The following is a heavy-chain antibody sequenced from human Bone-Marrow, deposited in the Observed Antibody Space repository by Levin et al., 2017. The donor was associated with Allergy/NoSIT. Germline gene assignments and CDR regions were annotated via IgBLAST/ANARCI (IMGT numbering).Heavy chain of an antibody. Sequence: GESLKISCAVSGFIFRTYSMHWVRQAPGKGLEWVAIITYDGNDKNFADSVKGRFTISRDNSQNTVYLQMNSLRPDDTGIYYCVREGKSGYFDYWGQGTLVTVSS. CDR2: ITYDGNDK. D-gene: IGHD6-25*01. V-gene: IGHV3-30*04. CDR3: VREGKSGYFDY. CDR1: GFIFRTYS. J-gene: IGHJ4*02.